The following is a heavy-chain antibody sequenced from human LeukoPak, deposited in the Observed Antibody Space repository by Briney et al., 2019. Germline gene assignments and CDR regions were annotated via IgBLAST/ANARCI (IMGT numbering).Heavy chain of an antibody. D-gene: IGHD4-17*01. CDR2: ISSSGSTI. V-gene: IGHV3-48*03. Sequence: GGSLRLSCAASGFTFSSYEMNWVRQAPGKGLEWVSYISSSGSTIYYADSVKGRFTISRDNAKNSLYLQMNSLRAEDTAFYYCARSSATVTTRFFDLWGRGTLVFVSS. CDR3: ARSSATVTTRFFDL. J-gene: IGHJ2*01. CDR1: GFTFSSYE.